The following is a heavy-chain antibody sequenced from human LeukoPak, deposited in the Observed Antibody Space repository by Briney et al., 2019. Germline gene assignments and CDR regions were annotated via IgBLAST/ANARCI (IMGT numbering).Heavy chain of an antibody. J-gene: IGHJ4*02. CDR1: GFSLSTSGMC. CDR2: IDWDDDK. CDR3: ARIRCGSYQEVDY. Sequence: SGPTLVNPTQTLTLTCTFSGFSLSTSGMCVSWIRQPPGKALEWLARIDWDDDKYYSTSLKTRLTISKDTSKNQVVLIITNMDPVDTATYYCARIRCGSYQEVDYWGQGTLVTVSS. V-gene: IGHV2-70*11. D-gene: IGHD1-26*01.